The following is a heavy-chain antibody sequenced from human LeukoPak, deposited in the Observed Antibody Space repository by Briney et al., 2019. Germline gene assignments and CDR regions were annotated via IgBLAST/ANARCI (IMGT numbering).Heavy chain of an antibody. CDR1: GGSFSGYS. D-gene: IGHD6-25*01. CDR3: ARARLLYFDY. Sequence: SETLSLTCAVYGGSFSGYSWSWIRQPPGKGLEWIGYIYHSGSTYYNPSLKSRVTISVDRSKNQFSLKLSSVTAADTAVYYCARARLLYFDYWGQGTLVTVSS. CDR2: IYHSGST. J-gene: IGHJ4*02. V-gene: IGHV4-30-2*01.